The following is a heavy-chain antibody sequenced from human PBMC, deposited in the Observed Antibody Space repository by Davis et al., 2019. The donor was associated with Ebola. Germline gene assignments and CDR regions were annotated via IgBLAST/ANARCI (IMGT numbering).Heavy chain of an antibody. CDR3: ARWASVGY. D-gene: IGHD1-26*01. Sequence: GESLKISCTASGFTFNYYWMNWVRKAPGKGLEWVATIKADGSAKYYVDSVKGRFTISRDNVKNSLYLQMDSLRAEDTAVYYCARWASVGYWGQGTLVTVSS. CDR1: GFTFNYYW. J-gene: IGHJ4*02. V-gene: IGHV3-7*01. CDR2: IKADGSAK.